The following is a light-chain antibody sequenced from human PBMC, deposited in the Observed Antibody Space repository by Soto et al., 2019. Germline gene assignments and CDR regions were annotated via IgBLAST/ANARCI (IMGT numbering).Light chain of an antibody. CDR2: DNS. V-gene: IGLV1-40*01. J-gene: IGLJ2*01. Sequence: QSVLTQPPSVSGAPGQRVTISCTGSSSNIGAGYYVHWYQQLPGTAPKLLIYDNSNRPSGVPDRFSGSKSATSASLAITGVQAEDEADYYCQSYDSSLSGSVFGGGTKLTVL. CDR1: SSNIGAGYY. CDR3: QSYDSSLSGSV.